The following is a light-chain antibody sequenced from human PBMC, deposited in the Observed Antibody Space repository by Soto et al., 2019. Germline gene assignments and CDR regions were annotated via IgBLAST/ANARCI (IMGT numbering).Light chain of an antibody. J-gene: IGKJ1*01. CDR3: QKYKNAPRT. V-gene: IGKV1-27*01. CDR2: AAS. CDR1: QGISNY. Sequence: DIQMTQSPSSLSASVGDTVTITCRASQGISNYLAWYQQKPGQVPNLLIYAASTLQSGVPSRFSGSGSGTDLTLTISSLRPEDVAPYYCQKYKNAPRTFGQGTKVEI.